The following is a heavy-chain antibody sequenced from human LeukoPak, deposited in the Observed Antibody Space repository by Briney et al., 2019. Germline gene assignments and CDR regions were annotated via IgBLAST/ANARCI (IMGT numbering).Heavy chain of an antibody. J-gene: IGHJ4*02. CDR3: ARASGGYCSSTSCYTPYDY. CDR2: IYSGGST. V-gene: IGHV3-53*01. CDR1: GFTVSSNY. D-gene: IGHD2-2*02. Sequence: GGSLRLSCAASGFTVSSNYMSWVRQAPGKGLEWVSVIYSGGSTYYADSVKGRFTISGDNSKNTLYLQMNSLRAEDTAVYYCARASGGYCSSTSCYTPYDYWGQGTLVTVSS.